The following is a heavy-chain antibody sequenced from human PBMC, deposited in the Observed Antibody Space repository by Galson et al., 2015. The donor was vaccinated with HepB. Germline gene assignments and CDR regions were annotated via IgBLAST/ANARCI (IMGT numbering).Heavy chain of an antibody. CDR3: ARCLSSGWRYYYYYYGMDV. CDR1: GFTFSSYG. CDR2: IWYDGSNK. J-gene: IGHJ6*02. D-gene: IGHD6-19*01. Sequence: SLRLSCAASGFTFSSYGMHWVRQAPGKGLEWVAIIWYDGSNKYYADSVKGRFTISRDNSKNTLYLQMNSLRAEDTAVYYCARCLSSGWRYYYYYYGMDVWGQGTTVTVSS. V-gene: IGHV3-33*01.